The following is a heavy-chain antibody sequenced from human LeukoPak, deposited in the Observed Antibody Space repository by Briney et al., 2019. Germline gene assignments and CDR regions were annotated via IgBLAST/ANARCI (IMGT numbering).Heavy chain of an antibody. Sequence: GESLTISCKGSGYSFTSYWIGWVRQMPGKGLEWMGIIYPGDSDTRYSPSFQGQVTISVDKSISTAYLQWSSLKASDTAMYYCARRGPIAAAGYYFDCWGQGTLVTVSS. CDR1: GYSFTSYW. CDR3: ARRGPIAAAGYYFDC. V-gene: IGHV5-51*01. D-gene: IGHD6-13*01. CDR2: IYPGDSDT. J-gene: IGHJ4*02.